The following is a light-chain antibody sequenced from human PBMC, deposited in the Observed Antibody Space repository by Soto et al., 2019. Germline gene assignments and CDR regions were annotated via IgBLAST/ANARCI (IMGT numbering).Light chain of an antibody. CDR3: QQRLNWPPG. CDR2: DAS. J-gene: IGKJ1*01. V-gene: IGKV3-11*01. CDR1: QNIRSS. Sequence: EIVLTQSPASLSASPGERVTLSCRASQNIRSSLAWYQQRPGQAPRLLIYDASNRATGVPARFSGSGSGTDFTLTISDLEPADFGLYYCQQRLNWPPGFGQGTKVDI.